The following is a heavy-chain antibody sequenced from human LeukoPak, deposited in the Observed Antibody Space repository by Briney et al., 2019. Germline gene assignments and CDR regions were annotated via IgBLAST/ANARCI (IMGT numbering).Heavy chain of an antibody. CDR2: IDPSDSYT. J-gene: IGHJ4*02. Sequence: GESLKISCKGSGYSFTSYWISWVRQMPGKGLEWMGRIDPSDSYTNYSPSFQGHVTISADKSISTAYLQWSSLKASDTAMHYCARQQRPGATILDYWGQGTLVTVSS. CDR1: GYSFTSYW. CDR3: ARQQRPGATILDY. V-gene: IGHV5-10-1*01. D-gene: IGHD1-26*01.